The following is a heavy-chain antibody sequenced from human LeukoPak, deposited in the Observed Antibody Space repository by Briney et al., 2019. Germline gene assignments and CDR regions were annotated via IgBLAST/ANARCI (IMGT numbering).Heavy chain of an antibody. D-gene: IGHD3-16*01. J-gene: IGHJ6*03. CDR2: IYYSGST. CDR3: ARVGDYYYYMDV. V-gene: IGHV4-59*11. CDR1: AGSISSHY. Sequence: SETLSLTCTVSAGSISSHYWSWIRQPPGKGLEWIGYIYYSGSTNYNPSLKSRVTISVDTSKNQFSLKLSSVTAADTAVYYCARVGDYYYYMDVWGKGTTVTVSS.